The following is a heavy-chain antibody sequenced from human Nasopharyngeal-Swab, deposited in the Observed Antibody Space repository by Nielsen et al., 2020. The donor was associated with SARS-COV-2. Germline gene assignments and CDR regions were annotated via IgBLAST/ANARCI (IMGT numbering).Heavy chain of an antibody. D-gene: IGHD4-11*01. V-gene: IGHV4-59*08. CDR2: IYYSGST. Sequence: SETLSLTCTVSGGSISSYYWSWIRQPPGKGLEWIGYIYYSGSTNYNPSLKSRVTISVDTSKNQFSLKLSSVTAADTAVYYCARQKKDVKNYSNNRTNSYYYYYYMDVWGKGTTVTVSS. CDR1: GGSISSYY. J-gene: IGHJ6*03. CDR3: ARQKKDVKNYSNNRTNSYYYYYYMDV.